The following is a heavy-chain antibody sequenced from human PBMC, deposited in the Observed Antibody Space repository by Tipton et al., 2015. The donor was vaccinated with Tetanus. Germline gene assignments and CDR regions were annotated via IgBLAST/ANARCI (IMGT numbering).Heavy chain of an antibody. J-gene: IGHJ4*02. V-gene: IGHV3-23*01. CDR2: IGVSGHT. CDR1: GFTFDDYA. CDR3: ARGMAEASNCGGDCYSDY. D-gene: IGHD2-21*02. Sequence: GSLRLSCAASGFTFDDYAMHWVRQVPGRGLEWVSTIGVSGHTYYADSLKGRFTISRDTSKNTLYLQMISLRAEDTAVYSCARGMAEASNCGGDCYSDYWGQGTLVTVSS.